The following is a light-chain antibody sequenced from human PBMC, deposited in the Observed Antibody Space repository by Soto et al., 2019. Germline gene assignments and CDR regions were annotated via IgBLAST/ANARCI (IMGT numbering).Light chain of an antibody. CDR3: QQDGSSLT. Sequence: EIVLTQSPGTLSLSPGERATLSCRASQSVSRSYLAWYQQKPGQAPRLLFYGASSRVTGIPERLSGSGSGTAFTLTISRLEPDYFAVYYCQQDGSSLTFGQGTRLEIK. V-gene: IGKV3-20*01. J-gene: IGKJ5*01. CDR1: QSVSRSY. CDR2: GAS.